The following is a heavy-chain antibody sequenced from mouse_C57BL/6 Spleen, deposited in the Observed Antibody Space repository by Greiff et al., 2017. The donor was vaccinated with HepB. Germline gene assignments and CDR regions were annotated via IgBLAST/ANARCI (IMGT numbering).Heavy chain of an antibody. V-gene: IGHV3-6*01. Sequence: EVKLMESGPGLVKPSQSLSLTCSVTGYSITSGYYWNWIRQFPGNKLEWMGYISYDGSNNYNPSLKNRISITRDTSKNQFFLKLNSVTTEDTATYYCAREAGWGFAYWGQGTLVTVSA. CDR3: AREAGWGFAY. D-gene: IGHD1-1*02. J-gene: IGHJ3*01. CDR1: GYSITSGYY. CDR2: ISYDGSN.